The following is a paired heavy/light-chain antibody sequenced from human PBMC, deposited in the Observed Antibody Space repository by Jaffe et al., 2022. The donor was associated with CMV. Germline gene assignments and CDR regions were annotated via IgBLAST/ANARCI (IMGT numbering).Light chain of an antibody. CDR1: RFNVGSNY. V-gene: IGLV1-51*02. CDR3: GAWESSLSVWV. Sequence: QSVLTQPPSVSAAPGQKVTISCSGGRFNVGSNYVSWYQQLPGTAPKLLIYENNKRPSGIPDRFSGSKSGTSATLDITGLQTGDEADYYCGAWESSLSVWVFGGGTKLTVL. J-gene: IGLJ3*02. CDR2: ENN.
Heavy chain of an antibody. Sequence: EVHLVESGGGLVQPGGSLRLSCAASGFTFSSYAMSWVRQGPGKGLEWVSSISGHGVTYYVGSVKGRFTISRDNSKNTMSLQMNSLRADDTALYYCAIGPLSGYGDYEDYWGQGTLVTVSS. D-gene: IGHD4-17*01. CDR3: AIGPLSGYGDYEDY. V-gene: IGHV3-23*04. J-gene: IGHJ4*02. CDR1: GFTFSSYA. CDR2: ISGHGVT.